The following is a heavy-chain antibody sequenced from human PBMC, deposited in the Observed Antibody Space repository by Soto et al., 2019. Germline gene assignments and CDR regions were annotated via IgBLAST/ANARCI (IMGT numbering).Heavy chain of an antibody. CDR1: GFTFSNYN. J-gene: IGHJ6*02. Sequence: ESGGGLIQPGGSLRLSCAGSGFTFSNYNMDWVRQAPGKGLEWLSYISNTSRTIYYADSVKGRFTISRDNARHSPFLQMNSLRDEDTAVYYCARDGNRGYDMDVWGQGTTVIVSS. CDR3: ARDGNRGYDMDV. CDR2: ISNTSRTI. D-gene: IGHD1-1*01. V-gene: IGHV3-48*02.